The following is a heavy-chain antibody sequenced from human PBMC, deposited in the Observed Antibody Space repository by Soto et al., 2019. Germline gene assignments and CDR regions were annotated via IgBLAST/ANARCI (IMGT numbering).Heavy chain of an antibody. CDR3: GMCQTGGRWGYYFDY. CDR2: IIPIFGTA. Sequence: QVQLVQSGAEVKKPGSSVKVSCKASGGTFSSYAISWVRQAPGQGLEWMGGIIPIFGTADYAQKFQGRVTITEDESPSTADMELSSLRSEDTAVYYGGMCQTGGRWGYYFDYWGRGTLGTVSS. J-gene: IGHJ4*02. CDR1: GGTFSSYA. V-gene: IGHV1-69*12. D-gene: IGHD3-16*01.